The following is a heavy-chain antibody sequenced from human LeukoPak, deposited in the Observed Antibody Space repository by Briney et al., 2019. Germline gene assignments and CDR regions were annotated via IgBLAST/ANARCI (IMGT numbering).Heavy chain of an antibody. CDR2: IYYSGST. CDR3: ARGYYYGSGSYYGRWFDP. D-gene: IGHD3-10*01. CDR1: GGSISPYY. J-gene: IGHJ5*02. Sequence: SETLSLTCSVSGGSISPYYWSWIRQPPGKGLEWIGYIYYSGSTNYNPSLKSRVTISVDTSKNQFSLKLSSVTAADTAVYYCARGYYYGSGSYYGRWFDPWGQGTLVTVSS. V-gene: IGHV4-59*01.